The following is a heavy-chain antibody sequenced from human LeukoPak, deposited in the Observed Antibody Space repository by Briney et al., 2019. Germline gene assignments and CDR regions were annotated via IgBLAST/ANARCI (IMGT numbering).Heavy chain of an antibody. CDR1: GFTFGSFS. D-gene: IGHD1-1*01. Sequence: GGSLRLSCAASGFTFGSFSMNWVRQAPGKGLEWVSYISGSGGIIYYADSVEGRFTISRDNAKNSLYLQMDSLRAEDTAVYYCAFGGGTTGLFDYWGQGTLATVSS. CDR3: AFGGGTTGLFDY. J-gene: IGHJ4*02. V-gene: IGHV3-48*04. CDR2: ISGSGGII.